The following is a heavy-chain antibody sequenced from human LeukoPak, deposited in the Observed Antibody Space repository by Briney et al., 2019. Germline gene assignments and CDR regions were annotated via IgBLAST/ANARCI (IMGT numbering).Heavy chain of an antibody. V-gene: IGHV3-53*01. CDR1: GFTVSSNY. CDR3: VRDYTVLTGSAMDV. D-gene: IGHD3-9*01. Sequence: GGSLRLSCAASGFTVSSNYMSWVRQAPGKGLEWVSLTYSDGDGGSTFYADSVKGRFTISRDNSKNALYLQMYSLRADDTAVYYCVRDYTVLTGSAMDVWGQGTTVTVSS. J-gene: IGHJ6*02. CDR2: TYSDGDGGST.